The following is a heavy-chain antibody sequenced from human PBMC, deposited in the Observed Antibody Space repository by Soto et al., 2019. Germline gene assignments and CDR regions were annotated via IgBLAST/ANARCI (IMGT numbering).Heavy chain of an antibody. Sequence: WXAGLLKPSETLSLTCAVYGGSFSGYYWSWIRQPPGKGLEWIGEINQSGSTNYNPSLKSRVTISVDTSKNQFSLKLSSVTAADTAVYYCARTYSSSWSPFEYWGQGALVTVSS. D-gene: IGHD6-13*01. V-gene: IGHV4-34*01. CDR2: INQSGST. CDR1: GGSFSGYY. J-gene: IGHJ4*02. CDR3: ARTYSSSWSPFEY.